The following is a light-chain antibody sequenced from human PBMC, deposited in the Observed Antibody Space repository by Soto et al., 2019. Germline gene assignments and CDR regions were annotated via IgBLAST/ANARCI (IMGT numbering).Light chain of an antibody. Sequence: DIQMTQSPSSGSASVGDRVTITCRASQAMSSWLAWYQQRPGKAPTLVIYGASNLQDGVPSRFSGSGSGTDFTLTISNLQPEDFATYYCQQANSYQLTFGGGTRVDIK. CDR2: GAS. CDR3: QQANSYQLT. V-gene: IGKV1-12*01. J-gene: IGKJ4*01. CDR1: QAMSSW.